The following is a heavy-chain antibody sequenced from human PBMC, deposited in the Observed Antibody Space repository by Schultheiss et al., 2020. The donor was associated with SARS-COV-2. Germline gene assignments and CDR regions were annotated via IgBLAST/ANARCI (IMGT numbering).Heavy chain of an antibody. CDR3: AREDTGYFDWLYAEGYYYYGMDV. CDR1: GLMVSSNY. J-gene: IGHJ6*02. Sequence: GGSLRLSCAASGLMVSSNYMAWVRQPPGKGLEWVSVISGSGGSTYYADSVKGRFTISRDNSKNTLYLQMNSLRAEDTAVYYCAREDTGYFDWLYAEGYYYYGMDVWGQGTTVTVSS. CDR2: ISGSGGST. D-gene: IGHD3-9*01. V-gene: IGHV3-53*01.